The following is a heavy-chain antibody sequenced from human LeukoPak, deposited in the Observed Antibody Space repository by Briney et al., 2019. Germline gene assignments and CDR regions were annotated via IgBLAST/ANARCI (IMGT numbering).Heavy chain of an antibody. V-gene: IGHV4-4*02. CDR1: GDSISSNSW. Sequence: SETLSLTCAVSGDSISSNSWWSWVRLPPGKGLEWIGEIYHSGSTNYNPSLKSRVTISVDTSKNQFSLKLSSVTAADTAVYYCAGLWYEYYYYGMDVWGQGTTVTVSS. CDR3: AGLWYEYYYYGMDV. J-gene: IGHJ6*02. D-gene: IGHD2-15*01. CDR2: IYHSGST.